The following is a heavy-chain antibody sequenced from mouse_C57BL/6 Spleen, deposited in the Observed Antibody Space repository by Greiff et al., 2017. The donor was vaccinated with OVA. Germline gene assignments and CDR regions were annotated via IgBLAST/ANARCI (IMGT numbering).Heavy chain of an antibody. V-gene: IGHV1-62-2*01. D-gene: IGHD1-1*01. CDR3: ARHEDYYGSSAWFAY. Sequence: QVQLQQSGAELVKPGASVKLSCKASGYTFTAYTIHWVKQRSGQGLEWIGWFYPGSGSITYNENFKDKATLTAAKYSSTVYMELSRLTSEDAAVYFCARHEDYYGSSAWFAYWGQGTLVTVSA. CDR2: FYPGSGSI. CDR1: GYTFTAYT. J-gene: IGHJ3*01.